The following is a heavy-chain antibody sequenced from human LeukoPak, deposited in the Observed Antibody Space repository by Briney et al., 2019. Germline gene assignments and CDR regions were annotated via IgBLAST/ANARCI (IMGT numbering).Heavy chain of an antibody. Sequence: PGGSLRLSCAASGFTFTSYAMSWVRQAPGKGLEWVSAISGTGDSTYYADSVEGRFTISRDNSKNTLYLQMSSLRGEDTAVYYCAKEANWNFYMDVWGKGTTVTVSS. CDR1: GFTFTSYA. J-gene: IGHJ6*03. CDR2: ISGTGDST. CDR3: AKEANWNFYMDV. D-gene: IGHD1-1*01. V-gene: IGHV3-23*01.